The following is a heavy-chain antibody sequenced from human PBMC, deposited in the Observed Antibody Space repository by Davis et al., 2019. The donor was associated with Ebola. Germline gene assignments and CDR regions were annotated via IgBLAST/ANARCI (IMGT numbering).Heavy chain of an antibody. CDR2: ISAYNGNT. D-gene: IGHD3-10*01. V-gene: IGHV1-18*01. J-gene: IGHJ6*04. CDR3: ARGITHYAMDV. CDR1: GYTFTSYG. Sequence: AASVKVSCKASGYTFTSYGISWVRQAPGQGLEWMGWISAYNGNTNYAQKLQGRVTMTTDTSTSTVYMELSSLRSEDTAVYYCARGITHYAMDVWGKGTTVTVSS.